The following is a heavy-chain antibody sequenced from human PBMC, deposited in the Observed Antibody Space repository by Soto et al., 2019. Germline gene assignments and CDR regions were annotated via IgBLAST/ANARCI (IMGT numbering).Heavy chain of an antibody. CDR2: IRPDTGDT. J-gene: IGHJ4*02. Sequence: ASVQVSCQASGYSFMCLYIHWVRQAPGQGLEWLGWIRPDTGDTNYAQMFQGRVTMTRDTSINTAHMELRDLTSDDTAVYYCARAYTSFGEVSICFDYWGQGTLVTVSS. CDR3: ARAYTSFGEVSICFDY. D-gene: IGHD3-10*01. V-gene: IGHV1-2*02. CDR1: GYSFMCLY.